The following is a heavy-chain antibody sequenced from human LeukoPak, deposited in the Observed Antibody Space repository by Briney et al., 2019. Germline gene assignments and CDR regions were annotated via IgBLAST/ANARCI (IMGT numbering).Heavy chain of an antibody. CDR1: GFTFSSYA. CDR2: ISYDGSDK. D-gene: IGHD2-2*01. V-gene: IGHV3-30*04. CDR3: AKVLQEYQLLSYFDY. Sequence: PGGSLRLSCAASGFTFSSYAMHWVRQAPGKGLEWVAVISYDGSDKYYADSVKGRFTISRDNSKNTLYLQMNSLRAEDTAVYYCAKVLQEYQLLSYFDYWGQGTLVTVSS. J-gene: IGHJ4*02.